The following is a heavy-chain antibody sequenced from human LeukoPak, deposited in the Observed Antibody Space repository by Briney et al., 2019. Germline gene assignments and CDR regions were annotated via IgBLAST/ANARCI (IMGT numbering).Heavy chain of an antibody. Sequence: PSETLSLTCTVSGGSISSYYWSWIRQPPGKGLEWIGYIYYSGSTNYNPSLKSRVTISVDTSKNQFSLKLSSVTAADTAVYYCARVRYSSKSWFDPWGQGTLVTVSS. J-gene: IGHJ5*02. CDR1: GGSISSYY. V-gene: IGHV4-59*01. CDR2: IYYSGST. D-gene: IGHD6-13*01. CDR3: ARVRYSSKSWFDP.